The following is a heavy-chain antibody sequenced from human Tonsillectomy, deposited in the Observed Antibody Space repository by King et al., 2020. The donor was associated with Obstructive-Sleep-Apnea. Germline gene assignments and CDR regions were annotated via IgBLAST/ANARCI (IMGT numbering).Heavy chain of an antibody. CDR1: GGSFSGYY. Sequence: VQLQQWGAGLLKPSETLSLTCAVYGGSFSGYYWSWIRQPPGKGLEWIGEINHSGSTNYNPSLKSRVTISVDTSKNQFSLKLSSVTAADTAVYYCASVLYYDLWGYYYGMDVWGQGTTVTVSS. V-gene: IGHV4-34*01. CDR2: INHSGST. D-gene: IGHD3-3*01. CDR3: ASVLYYDLWGYYYGMDV. J-gene: IGHJ6*02.